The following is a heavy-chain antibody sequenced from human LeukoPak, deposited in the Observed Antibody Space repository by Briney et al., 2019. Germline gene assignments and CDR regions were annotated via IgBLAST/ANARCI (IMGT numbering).Heavy chain of an antibody. D-gene: IGHD3-22*01. V-gene: IGHV3-30*02. J-gene: IGHJ3*02. CDR3: ALPYEKVVVITEGAFDI. CDR2: IRYDGSNK. CDR1: GFTFSSYG. Sequence: GGSLRLSCAASGFTFSSYGMHWVRQAPGKGLEWVAFIRYDGSNKYYADSVKGRFTISRDNSKNTLYLQMNSLRAEDTAVYYCALPYEKVVVITEGAFDIWGQGTMVTVSS.